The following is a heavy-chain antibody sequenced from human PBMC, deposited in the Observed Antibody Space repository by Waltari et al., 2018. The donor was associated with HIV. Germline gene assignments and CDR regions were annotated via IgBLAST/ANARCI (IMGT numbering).Heavy chain of an antibody. D-gene: IGHD3-10*01. CDR2: INEDGSET. J-gene: IGHJ4*02. CDR3: ARDGSGTYRYYFDS. Sequence: APGEGLEWVANINEDGSETYFVDSVKGRFTISRDNAKNSLYLQMNSLRVEDTAVYYCARDGSGTYRYYFDSWGLGTLVTVSS. V-gene: IGHV3-7*01.